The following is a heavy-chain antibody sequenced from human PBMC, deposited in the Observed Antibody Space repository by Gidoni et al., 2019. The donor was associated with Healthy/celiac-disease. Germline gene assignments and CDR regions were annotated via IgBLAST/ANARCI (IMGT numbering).Heavy chain of an antibody. CDR3: ARSSGYGSGSPFLFISGVFGFDY. V-gene: IGHV3-33*01. D-gene: IGHD3-10*01. Sequence: QVQLVESGGGVVQPGRSLRLSCAASGFTFSSYGMHWVRQAPGKGLEWVAVIWYDVSNKYYADSVKGRFTISRDNSKNTLYLQMNSLRAEDTAVYYCARSSGYGSGSPFLFISGVFGFDYWGQGTLVTVSS. CDR1: GFTFSSYG. CDR2: IWYDVSNK. J-gene: IGHJ4*02.